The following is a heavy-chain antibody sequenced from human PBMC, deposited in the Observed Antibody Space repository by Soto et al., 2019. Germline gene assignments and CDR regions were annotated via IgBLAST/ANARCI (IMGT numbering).Heavy chain of an antibody. Sequence: QVQLVESGGGVVQPGRSLRLSCAASGFTFSSYAMHWVRQAPGKGLEWVAVISYDGSNKYYADSVKGRFTISRDNSKNTLYLQMNSLRAEDTAVYYCARDGWNYSKDSVYYYYGMDVWGQGTTVTVSS. CDR1: GFTFSSYA. J-gene: IGHJ6*02. CDR2: ISYDGSNK. V-gene: IGHV3-30-3*01. CDR3: ARDGWNYSKDSVYYYYGMDV. D-gene: IGHD1-7*01.